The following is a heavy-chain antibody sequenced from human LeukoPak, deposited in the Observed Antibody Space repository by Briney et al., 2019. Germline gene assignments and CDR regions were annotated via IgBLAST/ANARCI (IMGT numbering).Heavy chain of an antibody. D-gene: IGHD2-15*01. CDR1: GYTFTSYG. CDR2: ISPSGGST. J-gene: IGHJ4*02. CDR3: AKRGNCSGGSCYSPIDY. V-gene: IGHV1-46*01. Sequence: ASVKVSCKASGYTFTSYGISWVRQAPGQGLEWMGIISPSGGSTSYAQKFQGRVTMTRDTSTSTVYMELRSLRSEDTAVYYCAKRGNCSGGSCYSPIDYWGQGTLVTVSS.